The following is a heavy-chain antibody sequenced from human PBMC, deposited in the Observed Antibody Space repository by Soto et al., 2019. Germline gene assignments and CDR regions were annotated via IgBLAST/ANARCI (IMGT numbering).Heavy chain of an antibody. CDR1: GFTVGSNF. V-gene: IGHV3-53*01. CDR2: IYTDGST. CDR3: ARDPPVTTDYGLDV. J-gene: IGHJ6*02. D-gene: IGHD4-17*01. Sequence: GGSLRLSCAASGFTVGSNFMTWVRQAPGKGLEWTSFIYTDGSTYYTDSVRGRFTISRDDSKNTVYLQMNSLRAEDTAVYYCARDPPVTTDYGLDVWGQGTTVTVSS.